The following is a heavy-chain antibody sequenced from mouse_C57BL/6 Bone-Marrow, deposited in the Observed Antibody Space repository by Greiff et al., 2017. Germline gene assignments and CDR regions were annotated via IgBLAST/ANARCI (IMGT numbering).Heavy chain of an antibody. CDR2: IYPTSGRT. V-gene: IGHV1-55*01. J-gene: IGHJ2*01. CDR1: GYTFTSYW. Sequence: QVQLQQPGAELVKPGASVKMSCKASGYTFTSYWITWVKQRPGQGLEWIGDIYPTSGRTNYNEKFKSKAILTVDPSSNTAYMRLSSLTSEDSAVFYCARSGPLGRSFDYWGQGTTLTVSS. D-gene: IGHD4-1*01. CDR3: ARSGPLGRSFDY.